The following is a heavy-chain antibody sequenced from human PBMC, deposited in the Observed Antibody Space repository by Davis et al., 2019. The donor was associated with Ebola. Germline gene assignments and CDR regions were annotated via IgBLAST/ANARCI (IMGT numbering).Heavy chain of an antibody. Sequence: PGGSLRLSCAASGFTFSTYSMSWVRQAPGKGLEWVSSISSSGSYIYYADSVKGRFTISRDNAKNSLYLQMNSLRAEDTAVYYCARDAYDFSSGYYTPTTWYYMDVWGKWTTVTVSS. CDR3: ARDAYDFSSGYYTPTTWYYMDV. V-gene: IGHV3-21*01. CDR1: GFTFSTYS. J-gene: IGHJ6*03. CDR2: ISSSGSYI. D-gene: IGHD3-3*01.